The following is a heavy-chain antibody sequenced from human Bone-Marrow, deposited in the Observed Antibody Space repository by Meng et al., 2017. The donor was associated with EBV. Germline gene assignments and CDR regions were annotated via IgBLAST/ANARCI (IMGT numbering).Heavy chain of an antibody. J-gene: IGHJ2*01. Sequence: QVPLEQSGNEVPKPXXSVKVXCKASGYTFTSYALHWVRHAPGQRLEWMGWINAGTGNTKYSQKFQGRVTFTRDTSATTAYMELSSLRSEDTAVYSCAREVYGDYRYFDIGGRGTRVTVSS. CDR3: AREVYGDYRYFDI. D-gene: IGHD4-17*01. CDR2: INAGTGNT. CDR1: GYTFTSYA. V-gene: IGHV1-3*01.